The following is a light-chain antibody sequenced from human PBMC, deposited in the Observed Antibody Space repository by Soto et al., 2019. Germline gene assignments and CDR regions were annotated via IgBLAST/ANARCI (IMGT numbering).Light chain of an antibody. CDR1: QSITTN. Sequence: MKPFPVTPLVSPGERATLSCRASQSITTNFNWYQQKSGQAPRLLVYDVSSWASGVPARFSGSGSGTDFTLTITGLQSEDSAVYFCQQYNNRPFSFGQGTRLEIK. V-gene: IGKV3-15*01. CDR2: DVS. CDR3: QQYNNRPFS. J-gene: IGKJ5*01.